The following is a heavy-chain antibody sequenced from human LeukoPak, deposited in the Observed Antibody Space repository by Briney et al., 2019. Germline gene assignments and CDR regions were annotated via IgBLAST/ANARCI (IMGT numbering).Heavy chain of an antibody. Sequence: GGSLRLSCAASGFTFSTYWMHWVRQAPGKGLVWVSRINSDGSSTNYADSVKGRFTISRDNAKNTLYLQMNSLRADDTALYYCVFCSGGNCYWGQGTLVTVS. CDR1: GFTFSTYW. V-gene: IGHV3-74*01. D-gene: IGHD2-15*01. J-gene: IGHJ4*02. CDR2: INSDGSST. CDR3: VFCSGGNCY.